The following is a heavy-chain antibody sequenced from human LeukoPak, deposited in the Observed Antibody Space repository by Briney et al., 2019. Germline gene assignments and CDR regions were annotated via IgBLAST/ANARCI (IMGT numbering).Heavy chain of an antibody. CDR1: GGSISSYY. CDR2: IYYSGST. CDR3: ARLGYYGSGSLVDYFDY. J-gene: IGHJ4*02. D-gene: IGHD3-10*01. Sequence: SETLSLTCTVSGGSISSYYWGWIRQPPGKGLEWIGCIYYSGSTYYNPSLKSRVTISVDTSKNQFSLKLSSVTAADTAVYYCARLGYYGSGSLVDYFDYWGQGTLVTVSS. V-gene: IGHV4-39*01.